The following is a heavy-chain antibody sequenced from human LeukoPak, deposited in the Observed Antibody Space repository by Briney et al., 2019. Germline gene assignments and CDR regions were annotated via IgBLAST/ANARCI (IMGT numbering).Heavy chain of an antibody. CDR1: GFTLKIYP. V-gene: IGHV3-30*04. J-gene: IGHJ3*02. CDR3: AREGVPTTVDAFDI. CDR2: ISHDGSDK. Sequence: PGGSLRLSCAASGFTLKIYPMHWVRQTQGKGLKWLSVISHDGSDKNNADSVKGRFIISRDNSKNTVFLQLNSLRPEDTAMYYFAREGVPTTVDAFDIWGLGTMVIVSS. D-gene: IGHD4-17*01.